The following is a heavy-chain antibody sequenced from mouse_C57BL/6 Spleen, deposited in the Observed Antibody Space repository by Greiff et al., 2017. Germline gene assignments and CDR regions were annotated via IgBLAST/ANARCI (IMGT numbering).Heavy chain of an antibody. V-gene: IGHV2-5*01. D-gene: IGHD2-4*01. CDR2: IWRGGST. Sequence: QVQLKESGPGLVQPSQSLSITCTVSGFSLTSYGVHWVRQSPGKGLEWLGVIWRGGSTDYNAAFMSRLSITKDNSKSQVFFNRNSLQADDTAIYYCAKNSLKDYDGAWFAYWRQGTLVTVSA. CDR1: GFSLTSYG. CDR3: AKNSLKDYDGAWFAY. J-gene: IGHJ3*01.